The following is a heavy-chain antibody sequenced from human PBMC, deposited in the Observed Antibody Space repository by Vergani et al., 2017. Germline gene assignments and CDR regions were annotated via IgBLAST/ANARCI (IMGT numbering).Heavy chain of an antibody. CDR2: IIHLFGIP. D-gene: IGHD3-16*01. Sequence: QMQLVQSGAEVKQTGSSVKVSCKASGYTFTYRYLHWVRQAPGQALEWMGGIIHLFGIPNFAQKFQDRLTITADESARTVYLQLNSLRSDDTTIYYCARVGERGGLPPRDGFDIGGQGTMVTVSS. CDR3: ARVGERGGLPPRDGFDI. CDR1: GYTFTYRY. V-gene: IGHV1-45*02. J-gene: IGHJ3*02.